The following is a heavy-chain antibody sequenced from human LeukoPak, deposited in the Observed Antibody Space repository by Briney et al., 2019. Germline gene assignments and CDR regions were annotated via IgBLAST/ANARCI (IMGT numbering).Heavy chain of an antibody. J-gene: IGHJ4*02. CDR1: GFTFSSYA. V-gene: IGHV3-30-3*01. CDR2: ISYDGSNK. D-gene: IGHD2/OR15-2a*01. Sequence: GGSLRLSCAASGFTFSSYAMHWVRQAPGKGLEWVAVISYDGSNKYYADSVKGRFTISRDNSKNTLYLQMNSLRAEDTAVYYCARDQLRLSYFDYWSQGTLVTVSS. CDR3: ARDQLRLSYFDY.